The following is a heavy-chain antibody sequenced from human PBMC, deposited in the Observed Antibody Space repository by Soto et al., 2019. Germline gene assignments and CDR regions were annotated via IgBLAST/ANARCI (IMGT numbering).Heavy chain of an antibody. V-gene: IGHV3-74*03. CDR3: AREAGYCSRTSCYRRAFDT. J-gene: IGHJ3*02. D-gene: IGHD2-2*01. Sequence: GGSLRLSCAASGFTFSGHWMHWVRQVPGKGLEWVSRINTDGGSSAYADSVKGRFTISRDNAKNTLYLQMKGLRAEDTAVYYCAREAGYCSRTSCYRRAFDTWGQGTAVTVSS. CDR1: GFTFSGHW. CDR2: INTDGGSS.